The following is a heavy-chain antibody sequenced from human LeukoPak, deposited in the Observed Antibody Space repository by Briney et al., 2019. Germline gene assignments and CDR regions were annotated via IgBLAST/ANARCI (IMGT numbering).Heavy chain of an antibody. CDR3: AKTRDNSGYYYFDY. J-gene: IGHJ4*02. D-gene: IGHD3-22*01. V-gene: IGHV3-23*01. CDR2: ISAGGGST. CDR1: GFTFSSYD. Sequence: GGSLRLSCAASGFTFSSYDMTWVRQAPGKGLEWVSAISAGGGSTYYADSVKGRFTISRDSSKNTLYLQMNSLRAEDTAVYYCAKTRDNSGYYYFDYWGQGTLVTVSS.